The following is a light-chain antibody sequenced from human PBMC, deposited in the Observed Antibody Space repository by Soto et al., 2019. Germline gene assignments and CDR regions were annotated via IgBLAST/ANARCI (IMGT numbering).Light chain of an antibody. CDR1: QSLLHSNGYNY. Sequence: DIVMTQTPLSLSVTPGQPASISCRSSQSLLHSNGYNYLDWYLQKPGQSPQLLIYTLSFRASGVPDRFSGNGSGTDFTLKISRVEAEDVGVYYCIQRIEFPSTFGQGTKVDIK. V-gene: IGKV2-40*01. CDR2: TLS. J-gene: IGKJ1*01. CDR3: IQRIEFPST.